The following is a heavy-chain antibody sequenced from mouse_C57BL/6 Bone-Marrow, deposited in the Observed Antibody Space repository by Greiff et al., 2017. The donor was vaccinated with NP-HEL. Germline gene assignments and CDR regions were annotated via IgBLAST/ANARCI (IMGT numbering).Heavy chain of an antibody. CDR2: IDPSDSYT. CDR1: GYTFTSYW. D-gene: IGHD3-3*01. CDR3: ARGTYYAMDD. Sequence: QVQLQQPGAELVRPGTSVKLSCKASGYTFTSYWMHWVKQRPGQGLEWIGVIDPSDSYTNYNQKFQGKATLTVDTSSSTAYMQLSSLTSEDSAVYYCARGTYYAMDDWGQGTSVTVSS. V-gene: IGHV1-59*01. J-gene: IGHJ4*01.